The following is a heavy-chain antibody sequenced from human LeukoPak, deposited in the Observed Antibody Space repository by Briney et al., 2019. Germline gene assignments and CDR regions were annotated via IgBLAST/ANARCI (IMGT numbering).Heavy chain of an antibody. D-gene: IGHD3-9*01. Sequence: GGSLRLSCAASGFTFNNYAMSWFRQAPGKGLEWVSVISGSGGFTYYADSVKGRFTISRDNSKNTLYLQMNSLKAEDTAVYYCASDCDISPDWGQGTLVIVSS. J-gene: IGHJ4*02. CDR1: GFTFNNYA. CDR2: ISGSGGFT. V-gene: IGHV3-23*01. CDR3: ASDCDISPD.